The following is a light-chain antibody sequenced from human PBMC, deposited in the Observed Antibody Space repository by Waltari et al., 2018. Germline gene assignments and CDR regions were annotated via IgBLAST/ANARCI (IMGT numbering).Light chain of an antibody. CDR1: QGISSY. V-gene: IGKV1-8*01. J-gene: IGKJ4*01. CDR3: QQYYSYPPLT. CDR2: AAS. Sequence: AIRMTQSPSSLSASTGDRVTITCRASQGISSYLAWYQHKPGKAPKPLISAASTFRSGGPSRFSGSGSGTDFTLTISCLQSEDFATYYCQQYYSYPPLTFGGGTKVEIK.